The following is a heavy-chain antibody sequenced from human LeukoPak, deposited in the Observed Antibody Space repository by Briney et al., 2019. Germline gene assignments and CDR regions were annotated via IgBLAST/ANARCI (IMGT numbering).Heavy chain of an antibody. Sequence: PGGSLRLSCAASGFTFRNYAMHWVRQTPGKGLEWVTVIGTNKYYADSVKGRFTISRDNSMNMLYLQMDSLRPEDTAVYYCAKERGALSGYDGWGQGTLVTVSS. CDR3: AKERGALSGYDG. J-gene: IGHJ4*02. D-gene: IGHD5-12*01. CDR2: IGTNK. V-gene: IGHV3-30*04. CDR1: GFTFRNYA.